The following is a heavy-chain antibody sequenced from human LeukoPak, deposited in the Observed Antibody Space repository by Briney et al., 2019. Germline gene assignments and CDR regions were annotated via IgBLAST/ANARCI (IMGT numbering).Heavy chain of an antibody. D-gene: IGHD4-17*01. CDR1: GGTFSSYA. V-gene: IGHV1-69*05. CDR3: PSNGSDYLVTYYFDY. CDR2: IIPIFGTA. J-gene: IGHJ4*02. Sequence: ASVKVSCKASGGTFSSYAISWVRQAPGQGIEWMGRIIPIFGTANYAQKFQGRVTITTDESTSTAYMELSSLRSEDTAVYYCPSNGSDYLVTYYFDYWGQGTLVTVSS.